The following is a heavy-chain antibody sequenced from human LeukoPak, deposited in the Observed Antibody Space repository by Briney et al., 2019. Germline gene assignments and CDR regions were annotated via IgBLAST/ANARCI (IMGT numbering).Heavy chain of an antibody. CDR3: ARERGIIAFDL. Sequence: GASVKVSCRASGYTFTDNHIYWVRQAPGQGLEWMGWIDPNGGGPNYAQKFQGRVTMARDTSISTAYMELSNLGSDDTAVYYCARERGIIAFDLWGQGTMVTVSS. CDR1: GYTFTDNH. J-gene: IGHJ3*01. V-gene: IGHV1-2*02. CDR2: IDPNGGGP. D-gene: IGHD2-21*01.